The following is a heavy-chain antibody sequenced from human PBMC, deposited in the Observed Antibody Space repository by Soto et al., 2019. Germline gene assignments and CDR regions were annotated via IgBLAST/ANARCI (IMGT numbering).Heavy chain of an antibody. J-gene: IGHJ4*02. CDR2: ISSSSGYT. D-gene: IGHD4-17*01. Sequence: WGSLRLSCAASGFTFSGYYMSWIRRAPGKGLEWVSYISSSSGYTNYADSVKGRFTISRDNAKNSLYLQMNSLRAEDTAVYYCAKEYGRLDYWGQGTLVTVSS. CDR1: GFTFSGYY. V-gene: IGHV3-11*06. CDR3: AKEYGRLDY.